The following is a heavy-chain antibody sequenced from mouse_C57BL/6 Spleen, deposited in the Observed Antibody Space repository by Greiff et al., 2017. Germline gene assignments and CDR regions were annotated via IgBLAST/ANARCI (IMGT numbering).Heavy chain of an antibody. J-gene: IGHJ3*01. CDR1: GYTFTDYY. V-gene: IGHV1-26*01. D-gene: IGHD1-1*02. CDR3: AKGGFPWFAY. Sequence: VQLQQSGPALVKPGASVKISCKASGYTFTDYYMNWVKQSHGKSLEWIGDINPNNGGTSYNQKFKGKATLTVDKSSSTAYLELRSLTSEDSAVYYCAKGGFPWFAYWGQGTLVTVSA. CDR2: INPNNGGT.